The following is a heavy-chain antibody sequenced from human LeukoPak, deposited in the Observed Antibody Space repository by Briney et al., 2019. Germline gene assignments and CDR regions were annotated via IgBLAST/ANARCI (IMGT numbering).Heavy chain of an antibody. V-gene: IGHV1-69*13. CDR3: ARDGKGGYFDY. CDR2: IIPIFGTA. J-gene: IGHJ4*02. Sequence: VASVKVSCKASGGTFSSYAISWVRQAPGQGLEWMGGIIPIFGTANYAQKFQGRVTITADESTSTAYMELSSLRSEDTAVYYCARDGKGGYFDYWGQGTLVTVSS. CDR1: GGTFSSYA. D-gene: IGHD1-26*01.